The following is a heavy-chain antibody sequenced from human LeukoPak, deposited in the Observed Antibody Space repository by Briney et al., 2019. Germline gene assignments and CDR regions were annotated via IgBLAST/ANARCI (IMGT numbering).Heavy chain of an antibody. CDR1: GFIFSNNW. J-gene: IGHJ4*02. CDR2: INNDGSRT. D-gene: IGHD3-9*01. V-gene: IGHV3-74*01. CDR3: AKGVTVLRYFDWLSDY. Sequence: GSLRLSCAASGFIFSNNWMHWVRQTPGKGLVWVSRINNDGSRTNYADSVKGRFAISRDDAKNTVHLQMYSLGAEDTAVYYCAKGVTVLRYFDWLSDYWGQGTLVTVSS.